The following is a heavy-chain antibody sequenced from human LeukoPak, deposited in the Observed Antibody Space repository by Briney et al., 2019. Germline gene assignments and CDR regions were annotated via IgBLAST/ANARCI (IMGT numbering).Heavy chain of an antibody. D-gene: IGHD6-19*01. CDR1: GFSLSNYE. V-gene: IGHV4-39*07. Sequence: GSLRLSCAASGFSLSNYEMNWVRQPPGKALEWIGSVYYSGTTSYNPSLKSRVTISVDMSKNHFSLRLRSVTAADTAMYYCARGTLYRGWSYYLDFWGQGSQVTVSS. J-gene: IGHJ4*02. CDR3: ARGTLYRGWSYYLDF. CDR2: VYYSGTT.